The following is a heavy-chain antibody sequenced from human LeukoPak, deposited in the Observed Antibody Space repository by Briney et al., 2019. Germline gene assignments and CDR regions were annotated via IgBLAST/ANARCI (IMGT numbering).Heavy chain of an antibody. J-gene: IGHJ4*02. CDR3: ARSVPYSSPSYN. CDR1: GYSFTGFY. CDR2: INPNTGDT. D-gene: IGHD6-13*01. Sequence: ASVKVSCKASGYSFTGFYIQWMRQAPGQGLEWMGWINPNTGDTNSAPKFQGRITLTSDTSIRTAYMEISRLTSDDTAVYFCARSVPYSSPSYNWGQGTLVTVSS. V-gene: IGHV1-2*02.